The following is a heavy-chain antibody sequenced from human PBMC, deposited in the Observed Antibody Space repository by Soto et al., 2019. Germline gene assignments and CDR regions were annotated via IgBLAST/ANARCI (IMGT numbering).Heavy chain of an antibody. Sequence: QVQLVESGGGLVKPGGSLRLSCTASGFTFSDYYMNWFRQPPRKGLGWVSYIRSTSAYTKNADSVKGRVTISRDNAEXLVYLQMDGLRAEDTAVYYCARDPARRSPPDYWGQGTLVTVSS. V-gene: IGHV3-11*05. CDR1: GFTFSDYY. D-gene: IGHD2-15*01. CDR3: ARDPARRSPPDY. J-gene: IGHJ4*02. CDR2: IRSTSAYT.